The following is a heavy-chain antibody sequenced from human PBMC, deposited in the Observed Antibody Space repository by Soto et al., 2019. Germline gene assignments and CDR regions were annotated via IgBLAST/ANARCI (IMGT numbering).Heavy chain of an antibody. Sequence: ASLKISCKASGYTFTSYDINWVRQATGQGLEWMGWMNPNSGNTGYAQKFQGRVTMTRNTSISTAYMELSSLRSEDTAVYYCAREVTTTEDCFDPWGQGTLVTVSS. V-gene: IGHV1-8*01. D-gene: IGHD4-4*01. CDR1: GYTFTSYD. CDR3: AREVTTTEDCFDP. J-gene: IGHJ5*02. CDR2: MNPNSGNT.